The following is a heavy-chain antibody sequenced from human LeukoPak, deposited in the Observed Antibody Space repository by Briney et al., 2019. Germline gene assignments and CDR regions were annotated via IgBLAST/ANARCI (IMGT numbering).Heavy chain of an antibody. CDR3: ARRASITMVRGSSGPRYFYNYMYV. CDR2: VYPGDTDT. V-gene: IGHV5-51*01. CDR1: GYSFTRYW. Sequence: GESLNISCKGSGYSFTRYWIGWVRQMPGKGLEWMGIVYPGDTDTRDSTAFQGQFTTSADKSITTAYLQWSSLKASDTAMYHCARRASITMVRGSSGPRYFYNYMYVWGKGAT. D-gene: IGHD3-10*01. J-gene: IGHJ6*03.